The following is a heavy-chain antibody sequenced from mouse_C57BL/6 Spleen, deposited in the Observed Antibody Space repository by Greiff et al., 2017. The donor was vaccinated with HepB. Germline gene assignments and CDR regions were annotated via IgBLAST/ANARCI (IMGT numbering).Heavy chain of an antibody. CDR1: GYTFTDYY. CDR3: ARSPRYYGSSYEDY. V-gene: IGHV1-26*01. D-gene: IGHD1-1*01. J-gene: IGHJ2*01. CDR2: INPNNGGT. Sequence: EVQLQQSGPELVKPGASVKISCKASGYTFTDYYMNWVKQSHGKSLEWIGDINPNNGGTSYNQKFKGKATLTVDKSSSTAYMELRSLTSEDSAVYYCARSPRYYGSSYEDYWGQGTTLTVSS.